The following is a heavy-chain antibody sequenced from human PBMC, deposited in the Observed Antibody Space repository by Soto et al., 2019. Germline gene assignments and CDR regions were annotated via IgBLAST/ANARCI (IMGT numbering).Heavy chain of an antibody. D-gene: IGHD4-17*01. V-gene: IGHV4-4*07. CDR3: ARDEEVNYADYGGSDHYYGMDV. CDR1: GGSINSYW. Sequence: SETLSLTCTVSGGSINSYWWSWIRQPAGKGLEWIGRVYSSGTTDYNPSLNSRATMSVETSKNQFSLKLSSVTAADTAVYYCARDEEVNYADYGGSDHYYGMDVWGQGTTVTVSS. J-gene: IGHJ6*02. CDR2: VYSSGTT.